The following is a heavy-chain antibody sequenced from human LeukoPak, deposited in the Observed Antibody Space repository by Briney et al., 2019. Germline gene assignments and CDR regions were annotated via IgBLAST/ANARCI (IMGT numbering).Heavy chain of an antibody. V-gene: IGHV4-30-4*08. CDR2: IYYSGST. D-gene: IGHD6-13*01. J-gene: IGHJ4*02. Sequence: LRLSCAASGFTFSSYSMNWVRQPPGKGLEWIGYIYYSGSTYYNPSLKSRVTISVDTSKNQFSLKLSSVTAADTAVHYCARDNGGSSSWYTYYFDYWGQGTLVTVSS. CDR1: GFTFSSYS. CDR3: ARDNGGSSSWYTYYFDY.